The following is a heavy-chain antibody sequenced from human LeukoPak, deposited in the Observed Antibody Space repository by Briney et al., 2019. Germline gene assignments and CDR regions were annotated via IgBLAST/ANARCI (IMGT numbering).Heavy chain of an antibody. CDR2: INPNSGGT. CDR1: GYTFTAYY. V-gene: IGHV1-2*02. Sequence: ASVKVSCRASGYTFTAYYMHWVRQAPGQGLEWMGWINPNSGGTNYAQKFQGRVTMTRDTSISTAYMELSRLRSDDAAVYYCARDYYDSSGFGAFDIWGQGTMVTVSS. D-gene: IGHD3-22*01. J-gene: IGHJ3*02. CDR3: ARDYYDSSGFGAFDI.